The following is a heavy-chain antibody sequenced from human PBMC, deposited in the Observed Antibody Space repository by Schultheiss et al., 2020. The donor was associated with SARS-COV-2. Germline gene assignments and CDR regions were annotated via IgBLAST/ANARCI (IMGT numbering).Heavy chain of an antibody. CDR1: GFTFGDYA. Sequence: GGPLRLSCTASGFTFGDYAMSWFRQAPGKGLEWVSAISGSGGSTYYADSVKGRFTISRDNSKNTLYLQMNSLRAEDTAVYYCARAWHDSSGYYYVSYFQHWGQGTLVTVSS. CDR2: ISGSGGST. CDR3: ARAWHDSSGYYYVSYFQH. J-gene: IGHJ1*01. D-gene: IGHD3-22*01. V-gene: IGHV3-23*01.